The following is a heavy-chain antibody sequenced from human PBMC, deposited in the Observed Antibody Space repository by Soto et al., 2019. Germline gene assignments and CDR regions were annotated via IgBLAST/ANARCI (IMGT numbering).Heavy chain of an antibody. CDR2: IYYSGST. Sequence: SETLSLTCTVSGGSISSYYWSWIRQPPGKGLEWIGYIYYSGSTNYNPSLKSRVTISVDTSKNQFSLKLSSVTAADTAVYYCARIGLRFDPTPHDAFDIWGQGTMVTVSS. V-gene: IGHV4-59*01. D-gene: IGHD5-12*01. CDR1: GGSISSYY. CDR3: ARIGLRFDPTPHDAFDI. J-gene: IGHJ3*02.